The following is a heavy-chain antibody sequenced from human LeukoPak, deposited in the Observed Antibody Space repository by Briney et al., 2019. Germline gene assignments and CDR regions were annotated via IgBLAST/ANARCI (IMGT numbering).Heavy chain of an antibody. D-gene: IGHD2-15*01. CDR1: GYTFTTYW. Sequence: GESLKISCKGSGYTFTTYWIGWVRQTPGKGLEWMGIIYLGDSHTRYSPSFQGQVTISGDKSINTAYVHWSNLKASDTAMYYCARRACSGDSCLDYWGQGTLVTVSS. J-gene: IGHJ4*02. CDR3: ARRACSGDSCLDY. CDR2: IYLGDSHT. V-gene: IGHV5-51*01.